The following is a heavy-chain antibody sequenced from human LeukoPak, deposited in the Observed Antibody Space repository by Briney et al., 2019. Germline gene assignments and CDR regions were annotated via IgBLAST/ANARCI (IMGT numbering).Heavy chain of an antibody. CDR3: TTATLSWGYYFDY. J-gene: IGHJ4*02. V-gene: IGHV7-4-1*02. CDR2: INTNTGNP. D-gene: IGHD3-16*01. CDR1: GYTFTSYA. Sequence: ASVKVSCKASGYTFTSYAMNWVRQAPGQGLEWMGWINTNTGNPTYAQGFTGRFVFSLDTSVSTAYLQMNSLKTEDTAVYYCTTATLSWGYYFDYWGQGTLVTVSS.